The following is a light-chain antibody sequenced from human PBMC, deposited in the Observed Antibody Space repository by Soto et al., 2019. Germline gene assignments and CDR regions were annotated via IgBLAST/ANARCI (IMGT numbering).Light chain of an antibody. CDR2: GAS. V-gene: IGKV3-20*01. CDR1: QSVSSSF. J-gene: IGKJ1*01. Sequence: EIVLTQSPVTLSLSAGERATLSCRASQSVSSSFLAWYQQKPGQAPRLLIYGASSRATGIPDRFSGSGSGTDFTLTISRLEPEDFAVYYCQQYGRSPPATFGQGTKVEIK. CDR3: QQYGRSPPAT.